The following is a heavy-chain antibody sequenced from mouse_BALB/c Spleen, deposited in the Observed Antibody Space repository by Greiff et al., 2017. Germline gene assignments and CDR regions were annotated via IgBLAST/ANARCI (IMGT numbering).Heavy chain of an antibody. V-gene: IGHV10-1*02. D-gene: IGHD2-4*01. J-gene: IGHJ1*01. Sequence: EVQRVESGGGLVQPKGSLKLSCAASGFTFNTYAMNWVRQAPGKGLEWVARIRSKSNNYATYYADSVKDRFTISRDDSQSMLYLQMNNLKTEDTAMYYCVRHDYDVYFDVWGAGTTVTVSS. CDR3: VRHDYDVYFDV. CDR2: IRSKSNNYAT. CDR1: GFTFNTYA.